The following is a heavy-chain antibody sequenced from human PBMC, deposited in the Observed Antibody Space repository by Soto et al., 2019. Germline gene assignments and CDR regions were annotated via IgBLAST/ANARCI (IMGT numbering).Heavy chain of an antibody. CDR1: GYTFTSYG. V-gene: IGHV1-18*01. D-gene: IGHD3-16*01. CDR3: ARMGDDGQTDGGVDY. CDR2: ISAYNGNT. J-gene: IGHJ4*02. Sequence: ASVKVSCKASGYTFTSYGISWVRQAPGQGLEWMGWISAYNGNTNYAQKLQGRVTMTTDTSTSTAYMELRSLRSDDTAVYYCARMGDDGQTDGGVDYWGQGTLVTVSS.